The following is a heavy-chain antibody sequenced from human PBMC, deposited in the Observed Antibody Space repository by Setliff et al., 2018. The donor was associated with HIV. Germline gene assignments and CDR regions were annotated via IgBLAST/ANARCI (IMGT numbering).Heavy chain of an antibody. CDR2: ISAYNGNT. Sequence: GASVKVSCKASGYTFTSYGISWVRQAPGQGLEWMGWISAYNGNTNYAQKLQGRVTMSTDTSTSTAYMELRSLRSDDTAVYYCARSGRSSGWYHYDYWGQGTLVTVSS. D-gene: IGHD6-19*01. CDR1: GYTFTSYG. V-gene: IGHV1-18*01. J-gene: IGHJ4*02. CDR3: ARSGRSSGWYHYDY.